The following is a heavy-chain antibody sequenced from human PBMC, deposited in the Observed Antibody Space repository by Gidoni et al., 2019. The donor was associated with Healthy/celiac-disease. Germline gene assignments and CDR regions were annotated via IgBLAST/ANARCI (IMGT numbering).Heavy chain of an antibody. CDR3: ARDMARGVLYYYYGMDV. Sequence: EVQLVESGGGLVQPGGSLRLSCAASGFTFSSYEMNWVRQAPGKGLEWVSYISSSGSTIYYADSVKGRFTISRDNAKNSLYLQMNSLRAEDTAVYYCARDMARGVLYYYYGMDVWGQGTTVTVSS. CDR1: GFTFSSYE. D-gene: IGHD3-10*01. V-gene: IGHV3-48*03. CDR2: ISSSGSTI. J-gene: IGHJ6*02.